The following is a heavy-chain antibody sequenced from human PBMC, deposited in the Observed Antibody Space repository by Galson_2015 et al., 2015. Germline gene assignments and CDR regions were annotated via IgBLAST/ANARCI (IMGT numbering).Heavy chain of an antibody. CDR2: INPNSGGT. D-gene: IGHD2-2*01. Sequence: SVKVSCKASGYTFTGYYMHWVRQAPGQGLEWMGWINPNSGGTNYAQKFQGWVTMTRDTSISTAYMELSRLRSDDTAVYYCAREAVPAASWASWFDPWGQGTLVTVSS. CDR1: GYTFTGYY. J-gene: IGHJ5*02. V-gene: IGHV1-2*04. CDR3: AREAVPAASWASWFDP.